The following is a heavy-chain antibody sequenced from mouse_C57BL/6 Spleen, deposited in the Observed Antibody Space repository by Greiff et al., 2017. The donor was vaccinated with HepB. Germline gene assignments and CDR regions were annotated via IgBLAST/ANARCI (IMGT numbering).Heavy chain of an antibody. D-gene: IGHD2-4*01. V-gene: IGHV1-26*01. J-gene: IGHJ2*01. CDR1: GYTFTDYY. CDR3: AREEIYYDYESGYFDY. Sequence: EVQLQQSGPELVKPGASVKISCKASGYTFTDYYMNWVKQSHGKSLEWIGDINPNNGGTSYNQKFKGKATLTVDKSSSTAYMELRSLTSEDSAVYYCAREEIYYDYESGYFDYWGQGTTLTVSS. CDR2: INPNNGGT.